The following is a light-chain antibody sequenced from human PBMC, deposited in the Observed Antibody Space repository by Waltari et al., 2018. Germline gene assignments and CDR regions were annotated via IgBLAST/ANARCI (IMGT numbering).Light chain of an antibody. Sequence: QSVLTQPPSVSGTPGQRVTIPCSGSRSNLGRLLVYWYQQFPGTAPKLLIYWNNQRPSGVPARFSGSKSGTATSLAISGLRSEDEADYYCAAWDDSLRRKVFGGGTKLTVL. CDR1: RSNLGRLL. J-gene: IGLJ3*02. CDR2: WNN. CDR3: AAWDDSLRRKV. V-gene: IGLV1-47*01.